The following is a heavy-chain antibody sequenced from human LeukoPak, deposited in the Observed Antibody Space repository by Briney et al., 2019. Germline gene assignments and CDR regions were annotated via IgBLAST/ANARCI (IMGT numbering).Heavy chain of an antibody. CDR2: FDPEDGET. V-gene: IGHV1-24*01. J-gene: IGHJ4*02. Sequence: ASVKVSCKVSGHTLTELSMHWVRQAPGKGLEWMGGFDPEDGETIYAQKFQGRVIMTEDTSTDTAYMELSSLRSEDTAVYYCATDRIGWPKFYFDYWGQGTLVTVSS. CDR1: GHTLTELS. D-gene: IGHD2-15*01. CDR3: ATDRIGWPKFYFDY.